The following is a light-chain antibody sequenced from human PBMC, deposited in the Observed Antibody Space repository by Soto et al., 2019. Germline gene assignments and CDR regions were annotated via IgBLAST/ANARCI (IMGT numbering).Light chain of an antibody. J-gene: IGKJ1*01. V-gene: IGKV1-5*03. CDR2: KAS. CDR1: QDIAKY. Sequence: DIQMTQSPSSLSASVGDRVTITYQARQDIAKYLNWYQQKAGRAPNLLIYKASSLQSGVPSRFSGSGSGTEFTLTISSLQPDDFATYYCQQYNSNSPTFGQGTKVDIK. CDR3: QQYNSNSPT.